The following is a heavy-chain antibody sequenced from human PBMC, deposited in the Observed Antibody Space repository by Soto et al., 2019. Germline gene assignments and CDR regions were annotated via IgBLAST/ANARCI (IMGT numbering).Heavy chain of an antibody. Sequence: GGSLRLSCAASGFSVSSNYMSWVRQAPGKGLEWVSVIYSGGTTYYADSVKGRFTVSRDNSRNTLYLQMSSLRAEDTAVYYCAREPGSSGGDYWGQGTLVTVSS. V-gene: IGHV3-53*01. D-gene: IGHD6-6*01. CDR3: AREPGSSGGDY. J-gene: IGHJ4*02. CDR2: IYSGGTT. CDR1: GFSVSSNY.